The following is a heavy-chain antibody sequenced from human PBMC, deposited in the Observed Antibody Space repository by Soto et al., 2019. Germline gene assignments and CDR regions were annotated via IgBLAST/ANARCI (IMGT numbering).Heavy chain of an antibody. CDR2: INAGNGNT. J-gene: IGHJ6*02. Sequence: ASVKVSCKASGYTFTSYAMHWVRQAPGQRLEWMGWINAGNGNTNYAQKFQGRVTITADKSTSTAYMELSSLRSEDTAVYYCARGVVPAADLSDYYYGMDVWGQGTTVTVSS. V-gene: IGHV1-3*01. D-gene: IGHD2-2*01. CDR3: ARGVVPAADLSDYYYGMDV. CDR1: GYTFTSYA.